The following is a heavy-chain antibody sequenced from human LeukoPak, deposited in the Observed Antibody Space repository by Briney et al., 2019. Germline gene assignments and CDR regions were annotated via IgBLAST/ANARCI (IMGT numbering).Heavy chain of an antibody. CDR1: GGSISSSSYY. Sequence: SETLSLTCTVSGGSISSSSYYWGWIRQPPGKGLEWIGSIYYSGSTYYNPSLKSRVTISVDTSKNQFSLKLSSVTAADTAVYYCANLIAVAGYYFDYWGQGTLVTVSS. D-gene: IGHD6-19*01. CDR2: IYYSGST. J-gene: IGHJ4*02. CDR3: ANLIAVAGYYFDY. V-gene: IGHV4-39*01.